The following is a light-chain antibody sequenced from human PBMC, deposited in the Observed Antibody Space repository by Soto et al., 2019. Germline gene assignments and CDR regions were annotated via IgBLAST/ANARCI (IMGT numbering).Light chain of an antibody. V-gene: IGLV2-14*01. CDR1: SSDGGGYNY. Sequence: QSLLPQPASLSGTPGQSITISCTGTSSDGGGYNYVSWYQQHPGKAPKLMIYEGSNRPSGVSNRFSGSNAGNTASLTRSGLQAEDAADYFCSSYTRSSTLYVFGTGTKVTVL. J-gene: IGLJ1*01. CDR3: SSYTRSSTLYV. CDR2: EGS.